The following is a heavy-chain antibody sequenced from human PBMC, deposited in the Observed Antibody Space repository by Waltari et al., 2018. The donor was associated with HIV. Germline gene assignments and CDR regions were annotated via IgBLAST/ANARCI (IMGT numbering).Heavy chain of an antibody. Sequence: EVQLMESGGGLVQLGGSLRLSCAASEFRFGVYWLSWARQVPGRGREGGAKIKQDGTESFYVDSVRGRFSVSRDNAKNSMYLQMNSLRVDDTAIYYCARLDNGGLGPYYWGQGAPVTVSS. CDR2: IKQDGTES. CDR3: ARLDNGGLGPYY. CDR1: EFRFGVYW. J-gene: IGHJ4*02. V-gene: IGHV3-7*01. D-gene: IGHD7-27*01.